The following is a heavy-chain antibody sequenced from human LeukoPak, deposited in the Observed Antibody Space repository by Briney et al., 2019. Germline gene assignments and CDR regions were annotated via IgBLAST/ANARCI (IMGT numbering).Heavy chain of an antibody. CDR3: VSQEGGPR. D-gene: IGHD1-26*01. CDR1: GFTFSDYW. Sequence: GGSLSLSCAASGFTFSDYWMSWVRQTPGKGLEWVANIKEDGSEKDYVDSVKGRFTISRDNANKSVFLQMNNLRAEDTAVYYCVSQEGGPRGGQGTLVIVSS. V-gene: IGHV3-7*01. J-gene: IGHJ4*02. CDR2: IKEDGSEK.